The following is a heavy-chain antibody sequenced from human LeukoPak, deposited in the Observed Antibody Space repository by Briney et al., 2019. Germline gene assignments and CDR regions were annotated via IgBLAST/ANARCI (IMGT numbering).Heavy chain of an antibody. Sequence: ASVKVSCKASGYTFTSNHIHWVRQAPGQGLEWMGVINPSGDSTSYAQNFQGRVTMTRDTSTSTVYMELSSLRSEDTAVYYCARDKWYDFWSGYYLRGHGMDVWGQGTTVTVSS. CDR3: ARDKWYDFWSGYYLRGHGMDV. CDR1: GYTFTSNH. J-gene: IGHJ6*02. V-gene: IGHV1-46*01. CDR2: INPSGDST. D-gene: IGHD3-3*01.